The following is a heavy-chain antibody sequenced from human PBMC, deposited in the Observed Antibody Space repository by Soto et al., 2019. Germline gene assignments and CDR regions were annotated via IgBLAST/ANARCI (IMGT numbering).Heavy chain of an antibody. CDR1: GYTFTSYA. Sequence: QVQLVQSGAEEKKPGASVKVSCKASGYTFTSYAMHWVRQAPGQRLEWMGWINAGNGNTKYSQKFQGRVTITRDTTASTAYIELSSLRSEDTAVYYCARRNHEVLIDYWGQGTLVTVSS. CDR3: ARRNHEVLIDY. V-gene: IGHV1-3*05. D-gene: IGHD4-4*01. CDR2: INAGNGNT. J-gene: IGHJ4*02.